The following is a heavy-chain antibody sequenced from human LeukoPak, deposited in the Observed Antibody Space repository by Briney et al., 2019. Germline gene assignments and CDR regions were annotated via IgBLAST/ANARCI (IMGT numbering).Heavy chain of an antibody. D-gene: IGHD3-22*01. V-gene: IGHV4-39*01. Sequence: SETLSLTCTVSGGSISSSDYYWGWIRQPPGKGLEWNGSIYYSGSTYYNPSLQSRVTISVDTSKNQFSLKLSSVTAAETAVYYCSRHYYDSSGSRYFEYWGQGTLVTVSS. CDR1: GGSISSSDYY. J-gene: IGHJ4*02. CDR2: IYYSGST. CDR3: SRHYYDSSGSRYFEY.